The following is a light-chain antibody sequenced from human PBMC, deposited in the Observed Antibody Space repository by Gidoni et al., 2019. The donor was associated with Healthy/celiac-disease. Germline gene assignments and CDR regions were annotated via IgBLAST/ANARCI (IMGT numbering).Light chain of an antibody. CDR2: DAA. J-gene: IGKJ1*01. CDR1: QSVSSY. CDR3: QQRSNWATWT. Sequence: EFVLTQSPATLSLSPGERATLSCRASQSVSSYLAWYQQKPGQAPRLHIYDAANRATGIPARFSGSGSGTDFTLIISSLEPEDFAVYYCQQRSNWATWTFGQGTKVEIK. V-gene: IGKV3-11*01.